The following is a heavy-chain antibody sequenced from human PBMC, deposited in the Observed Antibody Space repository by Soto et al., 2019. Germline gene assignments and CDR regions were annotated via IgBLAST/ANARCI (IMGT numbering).Heavy chain of an antibody. CDR3: ARGMGELRFLEWLNWFDP. CDR1: GYTFTGYY. D-gene: IGHD3-3*01. CDR2: INPNSGGT. J-gene: IGHJ5*02. V-gene: IGHV1-2*02. Sequence: VASVKVSCKASGYTFTGYYMHWVRQAPGQGLEWMGWINPNSGGTNYAQKFQGRATMTRDTSISTAYMELSRLRSGDTAVYYCARGMGELRFLEWLNWFDPWGQGTLVTVSS.